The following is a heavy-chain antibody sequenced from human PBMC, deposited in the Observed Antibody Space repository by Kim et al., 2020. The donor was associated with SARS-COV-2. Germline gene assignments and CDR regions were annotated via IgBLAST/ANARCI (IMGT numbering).Heavy chain of an antibody. V-gene: IGHV4-39*01. CDR3: ARLPTRGYSYGYADY. J-gene: IGHJ4*02. D-gene: IGHD5-18*01. Sequence: PSLKSRVTISVDTSKNQFSLKLSSVTAADTAVYYCARLPTRGYSYGYADYWGQGTLVTVSS.